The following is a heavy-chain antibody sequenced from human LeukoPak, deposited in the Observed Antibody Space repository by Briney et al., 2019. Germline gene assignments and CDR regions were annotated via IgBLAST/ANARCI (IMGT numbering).Heavy chain of an antibody. CDR2: IYYSGST. V-gene: IGHV4-59*01. D-gene: IGHD4-17*01. Sequence: SETLSLTCTVSGGSISSYYWSWIRQPPGKGLEWIGYIYYSGSTNYNPSLKSRVTISVDTSKNQFSLKLSSVTAADTAVYYCANPLPYYGDYENGQIDIWGQGTMVTVSS. CDR3: ANPLPYYGDYENGQIDI. CDR1: GGSISSYY. J-gene: IGHJ3*02.